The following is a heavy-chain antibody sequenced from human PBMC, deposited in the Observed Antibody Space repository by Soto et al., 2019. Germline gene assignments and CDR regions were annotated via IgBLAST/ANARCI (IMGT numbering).Heavy chain of an antibody. J-gene: IGHJ4*02. CDR2: VSYDGRNK. CDR1: GFKFSNYA. Sequence: PGGSLRLSCAGYGFKFSNYAIHWVRQAPGKGLEWVAVVSYDGRNKYYADSVKGRFSISGDNSKNMLFLEMNSLRAEDTAVYYCARDRGGYSFFDCWGQGALVTVS. V-gene: IGHV3-30*04. D-gene: IGHD3-16*01. CDR3: ARDRGGYSFFDC.